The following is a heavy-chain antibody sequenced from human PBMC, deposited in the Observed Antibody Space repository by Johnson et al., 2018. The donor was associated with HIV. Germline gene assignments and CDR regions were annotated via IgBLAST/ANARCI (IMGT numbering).Heavy chain of an antibody. Sequence: QVQLVESGGGVVQPGRSLRLSCAASGFTFSSYAMHWVRQAPGKGLEWVAVISYDGSNKYYADSVKGRFTISRDNSKNTLYLQMNSLRAEDTAVYYCARGASTDWDDAFDIWGQGTVVTVSS. CDR3: ARGASTDWDDAFDI. CDR2: ISYDGSNK. CDR1: GFTFSSYA. J-gene: IGHJ3*02. D-gene: IGHD1-14*01. V-gene: IGHV3-30*04.